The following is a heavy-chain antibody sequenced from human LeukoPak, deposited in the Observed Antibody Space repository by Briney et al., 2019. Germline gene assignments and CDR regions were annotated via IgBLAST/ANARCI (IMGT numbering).Heavy chain of an antibody. CDR2: ISSSSSTI. D-gene: IGHD3-22*01. CDR1: GFTFSNYN. V-gene: IGHV3-48*01. Sequence: GGSLRLSCAASGFTFSNYNMNWVRQAPGKGLEWVSYISSSSSTIHYADSVKGRFTISRDNAKHSLYLQMNSLRAEDTAVYYCARARDAYYYDSSGYYHGVWGQGTLVTVSS. CDR3: ARARDAYYYDSSGYYHGV. J-gene: IGHJ4*02.